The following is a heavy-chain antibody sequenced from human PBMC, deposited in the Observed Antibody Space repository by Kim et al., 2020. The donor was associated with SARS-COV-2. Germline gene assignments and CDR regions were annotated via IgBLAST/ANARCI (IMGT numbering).Heavy chain of an antibody. CDR2: IYPGDSDT. V-gene: IGHV5-51*01. CDR1: GYSFTSYW. J-gene: IGHJ6*04. CDR3: ARRRYYDSSGYYTNYYYYSGMDG. D-gene: IGHD3-22*01. Sequence: GESLKISCKGSGYSFTSYWIGWVRQMPGKGLEWMGIIYPGDSDTRYSPSFQGQVTISADKSISTAYLQWSSLQASDTAMYYCARRRYYDSSGYYTNYYYYSGMDGWGKGTTVNVSS.